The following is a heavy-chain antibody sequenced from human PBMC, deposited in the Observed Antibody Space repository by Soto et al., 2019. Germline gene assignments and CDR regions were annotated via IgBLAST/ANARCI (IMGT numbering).Heavy chain of an antibody. Sequence: QVQLVESGGGVVQPGRSLRLSCAASGFMFSNHGMHWVRQAPGKGLEWVAVIWSDGNNRYYADSVKGRFTISRDNSKNTLYLQMNSLRAEDTAVYYCVRGXNWXXEASDYWGQGTLVTVSS. CDR1: GFMFSNHG. CDR3: VRGXNWXXEASDY. CDR2: IWSDGNNR. V-gene: IGHV3-33*01. J-gene: IGHJ4*02. D-gene: IGHD1-1*01.